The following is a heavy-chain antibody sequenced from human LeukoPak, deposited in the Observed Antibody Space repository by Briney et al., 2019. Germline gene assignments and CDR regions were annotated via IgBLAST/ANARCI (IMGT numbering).Heavy chain of an antibody. Sequence: SETLSLTCTVSGGSVTTYYWSWIRQSAGKGLEWIGHISTSGTTTYNPSLKSPVTMSVGASKNQFSLKLTSVTAADTAVYYCAREAIVVGATIIWGQGTLVTVSS. CDR2: ISTSGTT. D-gene: IGHD1-26*01. CDR1: GGSVTTYY. CDR3: AREAIVVGATII. J-gene: IGHJ4*02. V-gene: IGHV4-4*07.